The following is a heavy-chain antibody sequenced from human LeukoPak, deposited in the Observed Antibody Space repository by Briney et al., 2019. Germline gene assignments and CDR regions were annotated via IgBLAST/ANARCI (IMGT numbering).Heavy chain of an antibody. D-gene: IGHD3-10*01. CDR2: IRSDGSNK. CDR3: ANSGGSGSYKYYFAY. J-gene: IGHJ4*02. V-gene: IGHV3-30*02. Sequence: PGGSLRLSCAASGFTFSSYGMHWVRQAPGKGLEWVAFIRSDGSNKYYADSVKGRFTISRDNSKLYLQMNSLRAEDTAVYYCANSGGSGSYKYYFAYWGQGTLVTVSS. CDR1: GFTFSSYG.